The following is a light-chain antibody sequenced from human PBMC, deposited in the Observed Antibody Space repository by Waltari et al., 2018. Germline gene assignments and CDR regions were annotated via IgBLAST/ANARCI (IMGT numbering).Light chain of an antibody. CDR1: QSVLYSSNNKKY. CDR3: QQYYSTPS. Sequence: DIVMTQSPDSLAVSLGERATINCKSSQSVLYSSNNKKYLAWYQQKPGQPPKLLIYWASTRESGVPYRFSGSGSGTDFTLTISILQAEDVAVYYCQQYYSTPSFGQGTKLEIK. V-gene: IGKV4-1*01. CDR2: WAS. J-gene: IGKJ2*01.